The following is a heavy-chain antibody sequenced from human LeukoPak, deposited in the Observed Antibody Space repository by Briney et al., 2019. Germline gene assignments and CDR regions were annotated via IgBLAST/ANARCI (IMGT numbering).Heavy chain of an antibody. V-gene: IGHV3-30*04. D-gene: IGHD5-24*01. CDR2: ISYDGSNK. Sequence: GGSLRLSCAASGFTFSSYAMHWVRQAPGKGLEWVAVISYDGSNKYYADSVKGRFTISRDNSKNTLYLQMNSLRAEDKAVYYCARKGREGYNDYWGQGTLVTVSS. J-gene: IGHJ4*02. CDR3: ARKGREGYNDY. CDR1: GFTFSSYA.